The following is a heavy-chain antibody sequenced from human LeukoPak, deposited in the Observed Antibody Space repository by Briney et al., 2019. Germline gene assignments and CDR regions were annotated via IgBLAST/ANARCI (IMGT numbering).Heavy chain of an antibody. V-gene: IGHV4-59*01. CDR1: GGSFSGYY. J-gene: IGHJ4*02. D-gene: IGHD5/OR15-5a*01. Sequence: SETLSLTCAVYGGSFSGYYWSWIRQPPGKGLEWIGYIYYSGSTNYNPSLRSRVTISVDTSKNQFSLKLSSVTAADTAVYYCARGSTSWAFDYWGQGTLVTVSS. CDR3: ARGSTSWAFDY. CDR2: IYYSGST.